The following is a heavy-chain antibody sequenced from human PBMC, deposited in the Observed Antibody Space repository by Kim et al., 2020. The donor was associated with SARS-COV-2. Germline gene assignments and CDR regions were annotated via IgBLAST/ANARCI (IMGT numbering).Heavy chain of an antibody. D-gene: IGHD3-10*01. V-gene: IGHV1-2*02. Sequence: TNYAQKFQGRVTMTRDTSISTAYMELSRLRSDDTAVYYCARDYYGNAFDIWGQGTMVTVSS. CDR2: T. J-gene: IGHJ3*02. CDR3: ARDYYGNAFDI.